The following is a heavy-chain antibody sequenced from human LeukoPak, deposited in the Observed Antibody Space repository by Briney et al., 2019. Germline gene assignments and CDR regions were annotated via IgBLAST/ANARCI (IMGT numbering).Heavy chain of an antibody. Sequence: PGGSLRLSCAASGFTFSRNAMNWVRQAPGKGLEGVSSISGSGGKTYTADSVKGRFTVSRDNSKNTLYLQMNSLRAEDTAVYYCAKGDLGFGNYYFDYWGQGTLVTVSS. J-gene: IGHJ4*02. D-gene: IGHD1-1*01. CDR1: GFTFSRNA. CDR2: ISGSGGKT. CDR3: AKGDLGFGNYYFDY. V-gene: IGHV3-23*01.